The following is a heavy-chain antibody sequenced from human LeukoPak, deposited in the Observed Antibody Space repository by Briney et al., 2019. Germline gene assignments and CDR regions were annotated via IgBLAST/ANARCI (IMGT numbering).Heavy chain of an antibody. CDR2: ISYDGSNK. J-gene: IGHJ3*02. V-gene: IGHV3-30*03. CDR1: GFTFSTYV. CDR3: ARAFKWGALAFDI. Sequence: PGGSLRLSCAASGFTFSTYVMHWVRQAPGKGLEWVAIISYDGSNKYYADSVKGRFTISRDNSKNTLYLQMNSLRAEDTAVYYCARAFKWGALAFDIWGQGTMVTVSS. D-gene: IGHD1-26*01.